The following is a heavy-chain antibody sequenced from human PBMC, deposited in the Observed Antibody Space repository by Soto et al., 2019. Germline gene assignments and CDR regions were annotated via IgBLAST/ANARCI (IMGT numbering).Heavy chain of an antibody. CDR1: GFSFSSYD. J-gene: IGHJ4*02. D-gene: IGHD3-16*01. Sequence: QVQLVESGGGVVQPGGSLRVSCAASGFSFSSYDMHWVRQAPGKGLERVAGISYDGSNKHYADYVKGRFTISRDNSKNTLYLPMNSLRVEDSAVYPCANDLWAERGSGSALDYWGQGTLVTVSS. CDR2: ISYDGSNK. V-gene: IGHV3-30*18. CDR3: ANDLWAERGSGSALDY.